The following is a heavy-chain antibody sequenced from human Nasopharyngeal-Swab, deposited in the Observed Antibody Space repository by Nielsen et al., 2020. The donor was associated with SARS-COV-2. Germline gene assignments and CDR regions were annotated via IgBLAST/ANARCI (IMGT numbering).Heavy chain of an antibody. Sequence: GESLKISCAASGFTFSSYAMTWVRHAPGKGLEWVSVVTGSGYGTDYADSVKGRFTISRDNAKNTLYLQMNSLRAEDTAVYYCARKDVFAYGVDAFDIWGQGTMVTVSS. CDR1: GFTFSSYA. J-gene: IGHJ3*02. V-gene: IGHV3-23*01. CDR3: ARKDVFAYGVDAFDI. CDR2: VTGSGYGT. D-gene: IGHD3-10*01.